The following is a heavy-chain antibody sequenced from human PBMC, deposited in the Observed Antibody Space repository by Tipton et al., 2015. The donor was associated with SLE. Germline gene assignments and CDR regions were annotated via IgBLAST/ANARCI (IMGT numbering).Heavy chain of an antibody. CDR3: AKEGWQQLVYFDY. D-gene: IGHD6-6*01. V-gene: IGHV3-53*01. CDR2: IYSGGST. Sequence: GSLRLSCAASGFTVSSNYMSWVRQAPGKGLEWVSVIYSGGSTYYADSVKGRFTISRDNSKNTLYLQMNSLRAEDTAVYYCAKEGWQQLVYFDYWGQGTLVTVSS. J-gene: IGHJ4*02. CDR1: GFTVSSNY.